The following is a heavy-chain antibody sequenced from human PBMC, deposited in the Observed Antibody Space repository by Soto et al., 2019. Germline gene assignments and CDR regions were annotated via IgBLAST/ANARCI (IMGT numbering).Heavy chain of an antibody. J-gene: IGHJ4*02. CDR1: GGSISSSNW. CDR2: IYHSGST. CDR3: ARLTGGGEYGVFDY. D-gene: IGHD4-17*01. Sequence: TSETLSLTCAVSGGSISSSNWWSWVRQPPGKGLEWIGEIYHSGSTNYNPSLKGRVTISVDKSKNQFSLKLSSVTAADTAVYYCARLTGGGEYGVFDYWGQGTLVTVSS. V-gene: IGHV4-4*02.